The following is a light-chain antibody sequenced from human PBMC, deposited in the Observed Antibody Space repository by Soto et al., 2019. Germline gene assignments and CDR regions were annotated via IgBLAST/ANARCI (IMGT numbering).Light chain of an antibody. V-gene: IGKV4-1*01. CDR1: QSVLYSSSNKNY. Sequence: DIVMTQSPDSLAVSLGERATINCRSSQSVLYSSSNKNYLAWYQQKPGQPPKLLIYWASTRESGVPDRFSGSGSGTDFTLTISSLQAEDVAVYYCQQYCSSPRTFGQGTKVEI. J-gene: IGKJ1*01. CDR2: WAS. CDR3: QQYCSSPRT.